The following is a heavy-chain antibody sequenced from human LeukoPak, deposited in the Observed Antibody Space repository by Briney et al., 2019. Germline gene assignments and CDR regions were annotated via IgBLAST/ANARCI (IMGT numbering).Heavy chain of an antibody. CDR2: INPNSGGT. Sequence: ASVKVSCKASGYTFTGYYMHWVRQAPGQGLEWMGWINPNSGGTNYGQKFQGRVTMTRDTSISTAYMELSRLRSDDTAVYYCARDVGYCSSTSCYYFDYWGQGTLVTVSS. CDR1: GYTFTGYY. D-gene: IGHD2-2*03. V-gene: IGHV1-2*02. J-gene: IGHJ4*02. CDR3: ARDVGYCSSTSCYYFDY.